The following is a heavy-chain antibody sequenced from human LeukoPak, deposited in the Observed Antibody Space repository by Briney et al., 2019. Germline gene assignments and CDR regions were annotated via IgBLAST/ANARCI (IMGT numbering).Heavy chain of an antibody. J-gene: IGHJ4*02. CDR3: ARGAMITFGGVVAY. CDR2: ISAYNHNT. Sequence: ASVKVSCKASGYTFTNYGFSWVRQAPGQGLEWMGWISAYNHNTDYAQKLQGRVTMTTDTSASTAYMELSSLRSEDTAVYYCARGAMITFGGVVAYWGQGTLVTVSS. CDR1: GYTFTNYG. D-gene: IGHD3-16*01. V-gene: IGHV1-18*01.